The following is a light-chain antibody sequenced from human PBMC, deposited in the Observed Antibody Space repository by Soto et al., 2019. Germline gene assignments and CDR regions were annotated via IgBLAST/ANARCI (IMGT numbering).Light chain of an antibody. Sequence: VLTQSPATLSLSPGERATLSCRASLNVNSYLAWYQQKPGQAPRLLIYGASSRATGIPDRFSGSGSGTDFTLTISSLEPEDFAVYYCQQRSNWPSITFGQGTRLENK. CDR2: GAS. CDR3: QQRSNWPSIT. V-gene: IGKV3-11*01. CDR1: LNVNSY. J-gene: IGKJ5*01.